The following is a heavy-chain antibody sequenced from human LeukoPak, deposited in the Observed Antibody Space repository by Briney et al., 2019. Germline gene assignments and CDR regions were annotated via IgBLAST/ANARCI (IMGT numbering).Heavy chain of an antibody. CDR2: IDPDGST. J-gene: IGHJ3*02. CDR3: ASFRNTDI. V-gene: IGHV3-74*01. CDR1: GLTFSTYW. D-gene: IGHD2/OR15-2a*01. Sequence: GGCLRLSCAASGLTFSTYWMPWVRQAPGKGLVWVARIDPDGSTVYADSVRGRFTISRDNAKNTLYLQMNSLRVEDTAVYYCASFRNTDIWGQGTTVPVSP.